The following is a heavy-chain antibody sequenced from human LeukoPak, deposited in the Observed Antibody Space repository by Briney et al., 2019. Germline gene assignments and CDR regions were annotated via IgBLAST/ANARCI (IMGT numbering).Heavy chain of an antibody. CDR1: GFTFSSYG. V-gene: IGHV3-30*18. CDR2: ISYDGSNK. CDR3: AKSRDGYNMYYFDY. J-gene: IGHJ4*02. Sequence: GRSLRLSCAASGFTFSSYGMHWVRQAPGKGLEWVAIISYDGSNKYYADSVQGRFTISRDNSKNTLYLQMNSLRAEDTAVYYCAKSRDGYNMYYFDYWGQGTLVTVSS. D-gene: IGHD5-24*01.